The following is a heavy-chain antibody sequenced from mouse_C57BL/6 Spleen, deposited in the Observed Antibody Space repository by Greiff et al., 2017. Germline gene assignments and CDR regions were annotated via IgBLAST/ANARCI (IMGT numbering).Heavy chain of an antibody. D-gene: IGHD2-5*01. CDR1: GYTFTSYW. CDR2: IYPGNSDT. J-gene: IGHJ1*03. CDR3: TRWAYYSNYEGYFDV. V-gene: IGHV1-5*01. Sequence: VQLQQSGTVLARPGASVKMSCKTSGYTFTSYWMHWVKQRPGQGLEWIGAIYPGNSDTSYNQKFKGKAKLTAVTSASTAYMELSSLTNEDSAVYYCTRWAYYSNYEGYFDVWGTGTTVTVSS.